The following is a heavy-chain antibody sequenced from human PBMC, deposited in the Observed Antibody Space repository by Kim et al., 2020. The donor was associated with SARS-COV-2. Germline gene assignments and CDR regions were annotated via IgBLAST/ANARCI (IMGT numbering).Heavy chain of an antibody. V-gene: IGHV3-23*01. CDR3: AKVGNWNYSGADY. D-gene: IGHD1-7*01. J-gene: IGHJ4*02. Sequence: YADSVKGRFTISRDNSKTTLYLQMNSLRAEDTAVYYCAKVGNWNYSGADYWGQGTLVTVSS.